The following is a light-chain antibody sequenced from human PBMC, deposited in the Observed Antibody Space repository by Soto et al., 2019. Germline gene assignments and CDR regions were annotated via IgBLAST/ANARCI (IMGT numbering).Light chain of an antibody. J-gene: IGKJ4*01. CDR1: QSVSSN. CDR2: GAS. CDR3: QQYNNWPPLT. V-gene: IGKV3-15*01. Sequence: EIVMTQSPATLSVSPGERATLSCRASQSVSSNLAWYQQKPGQAPRLLIYGASTRATCIPARFSGSGSGTEFTLNIRRLQSEDFAVYYCQQYNNWPPLTFGGGTKVEIK.